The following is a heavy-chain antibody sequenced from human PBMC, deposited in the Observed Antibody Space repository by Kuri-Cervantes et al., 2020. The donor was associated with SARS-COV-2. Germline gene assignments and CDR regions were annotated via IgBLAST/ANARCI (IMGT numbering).Heavy chain of an antibody. Sequence: GESLKISCAASGFTFSSYAMSWVRQAPGKELEWVSAISGSGGSTYYADSAKGRFTISRDNAKNSLYLQMNSLRAEDTALYYCAKDMHLSIAAAGTGTTFYYYYGMDVWGQGTTVTVSS. CDR3: AKDMHLSIAAAGTGTTFYYYYGMDV. V-gene: IGHV3-23*01. D-gene: IGHD6-13*01. CDR2: ISGSGGST. CDR1: GFTFSSYA. J-gene: IGHJ6*02.